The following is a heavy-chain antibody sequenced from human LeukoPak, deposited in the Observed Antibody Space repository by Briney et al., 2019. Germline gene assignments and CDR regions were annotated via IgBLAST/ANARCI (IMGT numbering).Heavy chain of an antibody. D-gene: IGHD5-12*01. CDR2: INPNSGGT. Sequence: ASVKVSCKTSGYTFTDYYMHWVRQAPGQGLEWMGRINPNSGGTNYAQKFQGRVTMTRDTSNNIAYMELSRLTSDDTAVYYCARRDHIIVGTEDYWGQGTLVTVSS. CDR3: ARRDHIIVGTEDY. J-gene: IGHJ4*02. CDR1: GYTFTDYY. V-gene: IGHV1-2*06.